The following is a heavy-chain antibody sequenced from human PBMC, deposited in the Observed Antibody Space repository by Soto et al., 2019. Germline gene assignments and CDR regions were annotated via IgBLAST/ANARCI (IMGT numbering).Heavy chain of an antibody. J-gene: IGHJ4*02. V-gene: IGHV1-18*01. Sequence: ASVKVSCKASGYTFTSYGISWVRQAPGQGLEWMGWISAYNGNTNYAQKLQGRVTMTTDTSTSTAYMELRSLRSDDTAVYYCARDGLVSGSYSVPQDYGGKEPLVTAPS. CDR1: GYTFTSYG. D-gene: IGHD3-10*01. CDR3: ARDGLVSGSYSVPQDY. CDR2: ISAYNGNT.